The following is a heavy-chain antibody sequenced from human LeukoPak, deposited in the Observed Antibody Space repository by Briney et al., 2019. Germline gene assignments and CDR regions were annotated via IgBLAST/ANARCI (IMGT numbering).Heavy chain of an antibody. J-gene: IGHJ4*02. CDR1: GFTFSDYY. V-gene: IGHV3-11*03. CDR3: ASSRGSGSYVND. CDR2: ISATSTYT. D-gene: IGHD3-10*01. Sequence: PGGSLRLSCVASGFTFSDYYMNWIRQAPGKGLEWLPYISATSTYTNYADSVKGRFTISRDNAKNSLYLQMNSLRAEDTAVYYCASSRGSGSYVNDWGQGTLVTVSS.